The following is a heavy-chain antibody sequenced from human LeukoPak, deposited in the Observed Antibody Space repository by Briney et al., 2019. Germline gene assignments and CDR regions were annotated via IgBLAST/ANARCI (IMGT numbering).Heavy chain of an antibody. D-gene: IGHD4-17*01. CDR3: ARGYGDSPYFDY. J-gene: IGHJ4*02. V-gene: IGHV4-31*03. CDR2: IYYSGST. Sequence: SETLSLTCTVSGGSISSGGYYWSWIRQHPGKGLEWIGYIYYSGSTYYNPSLKSRVTISVDTSKNQLSLKLSSVTAADTAVYYCARGYGDSPYFDYWGQGTLVTVSS. CDR1: GGSISSGGYY.